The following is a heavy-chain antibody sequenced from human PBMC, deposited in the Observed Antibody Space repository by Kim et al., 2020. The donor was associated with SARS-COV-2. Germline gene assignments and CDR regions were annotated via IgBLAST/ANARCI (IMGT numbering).Heavy chain of an antibody. V-gene: IGHV3-30*04. D-gene: IGHD3-10*01. J-gene: IGHJ6*02. Sequence: GGSLRLSCAASGFTFSSYAMHWVRQAPGKGLEWVAVISYDGSNKYYADSVKGRFTISRDNSKNTLYLQMNSLRAEDTAVYYCARDIYMVRGLYGMDVWGQGTTVTVSS. CDR3: ARDIYMVRGLYGMDV. CDR2: ISYDGSNK. CDR1: GFTFSSYA.